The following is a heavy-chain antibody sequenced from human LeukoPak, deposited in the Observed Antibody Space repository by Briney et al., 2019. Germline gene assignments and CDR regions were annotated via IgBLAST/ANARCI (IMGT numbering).Heavy chain of an antibody. J-gene: IGHJ5*02. CDR2: INHSGST. D-gene: IGHD5-24*01. CDR1: GVSISSYY. V-gene: IGHV4-34*01. Sequence: PSETLSLTCTVSGVSISSYYWSWIRQPPGKGLEWIGEINHSGSTNYNPSLKSRVTISVDTSKNQFSLKLSSVTAADTAVYYCASAERWLQVFDPWGQGTLVTVSS. CDR3: ASAERWLQVFDP.